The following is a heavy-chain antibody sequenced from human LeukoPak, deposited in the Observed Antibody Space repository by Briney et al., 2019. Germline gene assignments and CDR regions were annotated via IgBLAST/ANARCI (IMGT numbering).Heavy chain of an antibody. V-gene: IGHV3-66*01. Sequence: GGSLRLSCAASGFTVSSNYMSWVRQAPGKGLEWVSVIYSGGSTYYADSVKGRLTISRDNSKNTLYLQMNSLRAEDTAVYYCAREAWTMTPDYYYGMDVWGQGTTVTVSS. D-gene: IGHD3/OR15-3a*01. CDR2: IYSGGST. CDR3: AREAWTMTPDYYYGMDV. J-gene: IGHJ6*02. CDR1: GFTVSSNY.